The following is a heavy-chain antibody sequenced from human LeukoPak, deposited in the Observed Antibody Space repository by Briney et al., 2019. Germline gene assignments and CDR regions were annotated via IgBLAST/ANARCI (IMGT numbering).Heavy chain of an antibody. Sequence: PGGSLRLSCAASGFNFSDYGMIWVRQAPGKGLEWVSGISGSDYTDHADSVKGRFTISRDNSKNTLYLQMNSLRAEDTAVYYCASGYYYDSSGYSHPPASDYWGQGTLVTVSS. J-gene: IGHJ4*02. CDR1: GFNFSDYG. V-gene: IGHV3-23*01. D-gene: IGHD3-22*01. CDR2: ISGSDYT. CDR3: ASGYYYDSSGYSHPPASDY.